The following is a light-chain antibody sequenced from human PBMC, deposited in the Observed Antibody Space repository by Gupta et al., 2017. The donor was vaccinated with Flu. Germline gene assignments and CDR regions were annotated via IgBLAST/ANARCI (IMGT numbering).Light chain of an antibody. CDR1: SSDIGGYDY. Sequence: IAISCTGTSSDIGGYDYVSWYQQHPGNAPKLRRFEVSRRPAGISVRFSGSRAGNTASLTISGLLAEDEALYDGSSYKNDNTVLVFGGGTKLTVL. V-gene: IGLV2-14*01. CDR2: EVS. J-gene: IGLJ2*01. CDR3: SSYKNDNTVLV.